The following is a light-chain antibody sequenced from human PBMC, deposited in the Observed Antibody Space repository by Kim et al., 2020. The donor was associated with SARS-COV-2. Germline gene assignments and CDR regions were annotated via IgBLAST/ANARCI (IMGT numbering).Light chain of an antibody. CDR1: QSVSSNS. Sequence: LSPGERATLSCRASQSVSSNSLTWYQQKPGQAPRLLMYGASSRATGIPDRFSGSGSGTDFTLTISRLETEDFAVYYCHQYASSPRTFGQGTKLEI. CDR3: HQYASSPRT. J-gene: IGKJ2*01. V-gene: IGKV3-20*01. CDR2: GAS.